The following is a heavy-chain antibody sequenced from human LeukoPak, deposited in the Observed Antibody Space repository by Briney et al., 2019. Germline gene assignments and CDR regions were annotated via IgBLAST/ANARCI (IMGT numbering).Heavy chain of an antibody. J-gene: IGHJ4*01. Sequence: GGSLRLSCAVSGFTFSDYWMNWVRQAPGKGLEWVASIRQDGGEKSYVDSVKGRFTISRDNTKRSLYLQMSSRRAEDTAVHYCARDGTAAGLYFDLWGQGTLVTVSS. V-gene: IGHV3-7*01. CDR1: GFTFSDYW. D-gene: IGHD6-13*01. CDR3: ARDGTAAGLYFDL. CDR2: IRQDGGEK.